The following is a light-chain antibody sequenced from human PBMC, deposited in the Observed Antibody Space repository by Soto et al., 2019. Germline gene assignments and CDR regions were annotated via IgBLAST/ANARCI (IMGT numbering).Light chain of an antibody. Sequence: EIVLTQSPSTLSLSPGERATLACRASPSVTSYLAWYQQKPGQAPRLLIYDASNRATGIPARFSGSGSGTDFTLTISSLEPEDFAVYYCQQRSNSWTFGQGTKVEIK. CDR2: DAS. CDR3: QQRSNSWT. V-gene: IGKV3-11*01. J-gene: IGKJ1*01. CDR1: PSVTSY.